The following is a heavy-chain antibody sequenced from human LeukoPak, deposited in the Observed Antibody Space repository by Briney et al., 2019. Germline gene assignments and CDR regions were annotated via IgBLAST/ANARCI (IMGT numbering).Heavy chain of an antibody. CDR2: IYTSGST. CDR1: GGSISSYY. J-gene: IGHJ4*02. CDR3: ARVILHGGAARNYFDY. D-gene: IGHD6-6*01. Sequence: SETLSLTCTVSGGSISSYYWSWIRQPAGKGLEWIGRIYTSGSTNYNPSLKSRVTMSVDTSKNQFSLKLSSVTAADTAVYYCARVILHGGAARNYFDYWGQGTLVTVSS. V-gene: IGHV4-4*07.